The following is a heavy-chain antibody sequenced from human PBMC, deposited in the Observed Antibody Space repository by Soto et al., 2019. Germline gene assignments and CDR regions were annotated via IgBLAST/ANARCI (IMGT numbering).Heavy chain of an antibody. CDR1: GGSISSGGYY. D-gene: IGHD1-26*01. V-gene: IGHV4-31*03. Sequence: QVQLQESGPGLVKPSQTLSLTCTVSGGSISSGGYYWSWIRQHPGKGLEWIGYIYYSGSTYYNPSLQSRVTISVDTSKNPFSLKLSSVTAAATAVYYCAREGGIVGATAADYWGQGTLVTVSS. CDR3: AREGGIVGATAADY. J-gene: IGHJ4*02. CDR2: IYYSGST.